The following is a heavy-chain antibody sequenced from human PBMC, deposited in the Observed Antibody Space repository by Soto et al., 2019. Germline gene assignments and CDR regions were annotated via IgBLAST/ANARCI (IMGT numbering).Heavy chain of an antibody. Sequence: GRSLRLSCAASGFTFSNAWMNWVRQAPGKGLEWVGRIKSKTDGGATDYAAPVKGRFTISRDDSKNTVYLQMNSLKTEDTAVYYCTRDFWSGLSYYYYYMDVWGKGTTVTVSS. J-gene: IGHJ6*03. D-gene: IGHD3-3*01. CDR3: TRDFWSGLSYYYYYMDV. CDR1: GFTFSNAW. CDR2: IKSKTDGGAT. V-gene: IGHV3-15*07.